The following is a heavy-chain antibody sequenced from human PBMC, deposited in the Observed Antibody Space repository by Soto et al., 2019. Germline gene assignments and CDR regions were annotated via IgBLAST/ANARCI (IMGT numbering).Heavy chain of an antibody. CDR1: VYSISRDYY. Sequence: SKTLSLTCSVSVYSISRDYYWGWIRQPPGKGLEWIGSIYHSGSTYYNPSLKSRVTISVDTSKNQFSLKLSSVTAADTAVYYCARERGGSPFWGQGTLVTV. J-gene: IGHJ4*02. V-gene: IGHV4-38-2*02. D-gene: IGHD1-26*01. CDR3: ARERGGSPF. CDR2: IYHSGST.